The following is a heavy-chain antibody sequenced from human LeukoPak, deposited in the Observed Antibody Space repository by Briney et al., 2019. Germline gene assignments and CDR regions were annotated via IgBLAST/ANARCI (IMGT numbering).Heavy chain of an antibody. CDR3: ARGSSSGWYVDVDYYYYMDV. D-gene: IGHD6-19*01. J-gene: IGHJ6*03. CDR1: GYTFTSYD. CDR2: MNPNSGNT. V-gene: IGHV1-8*01. Sequence: GASVKVSCKASGYTFTSYDINWVRQATGQGLEWMGWMNPNSGNTGYAQKFQGRVTMTRNTSISTAYMELSSLRSKDTAVYYCARGSSSGWYVDVDYYYYMDVWGKGTTVTVSS.